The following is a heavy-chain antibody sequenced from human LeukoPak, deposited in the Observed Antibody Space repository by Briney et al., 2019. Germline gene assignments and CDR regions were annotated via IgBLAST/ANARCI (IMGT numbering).Heavy chain of an antibody. J-gene: IGHJ6*02. CDR2: INHSGST. CDR3: ARFTRGYNEIMDV. D-gene: IGHD5-18*01. Sequence: SETLSLTCTVSGGSIRSSSYYWSWIRQPPGKGLEWIGEINHSGSTNYNPSLKSRVTISVDTSKNQFSLKLSSVTAADTAVYYCARFTRGYNEIMDVWGQGTTVTVSS. CDR1: GGSIRSSSYY. V-gene: IGHV4-39*07.